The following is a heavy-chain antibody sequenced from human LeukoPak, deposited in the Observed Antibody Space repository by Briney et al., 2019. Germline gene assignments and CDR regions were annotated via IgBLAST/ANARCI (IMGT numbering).Heavy chain of an antibody. V-gene: IGHV4-34*01. Sequence: SETLSLTCAVYGGSFSGYYWSWIRQPPGKGLEWIGEINHSGSTNYNPTLKSRVTISVDTSKNQFSRKLSSVTAADTAVYYCASPSYYDSSVDYWGQGTLVTVSS. CDR2: INHSGST. D-gene: IGHD3-22*01. J-gene: IGHJ4*02. CDR3: ASPSYYDSSVDY. CDR1: GGSFSGYY.